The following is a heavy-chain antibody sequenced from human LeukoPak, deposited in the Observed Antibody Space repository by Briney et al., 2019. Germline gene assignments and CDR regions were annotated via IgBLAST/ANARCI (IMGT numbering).Heavy chain of an antibody. J-gene: IGHJ4*02. CDR3: AKAQGDYYDSSGFSFPGDY. D-gene: IGHD3-22*01. CDR2: ISGSGGST. Sequence: PGGSLRLSCAASGFTFSSYAMSWVRQAPGKGLEWVSAISGSGGSTYYADSVKGRFTISRDNSKNTLYLQMNSLRAEDTAVYYCAKAQGDYYDSSGFSFPGDYWGQGTLVTVSS. CDR1: GFTFSSYA. V-gene: IGHV3-23*01.